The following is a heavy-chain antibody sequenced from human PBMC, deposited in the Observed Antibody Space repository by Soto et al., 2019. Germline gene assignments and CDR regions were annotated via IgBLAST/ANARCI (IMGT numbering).Heavy chain of an antibody. CDR2: MNPNSGNT. Sequence: ASGKVSCKASGYTFTSYDINWVRQATGQGLEWMGWMNPNSGNTGYAQKFQGRVTMTRNTSISTAYMELSSLRSEDTAVYYCARGLAVYDILTGYTYYYYGMDVWGQGTTVTVSS. CDR3: ARGLAVYDILTGYTYYYYGMDV. D-gene: IGHD3-9*01. CDR1: GYTFTSYD. V-gene: IGHV1-8*01. J-gene: IGHJ6*02.